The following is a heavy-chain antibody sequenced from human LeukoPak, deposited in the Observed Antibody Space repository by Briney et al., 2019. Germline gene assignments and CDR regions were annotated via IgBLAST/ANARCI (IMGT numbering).Heavy chain of an antibody. J-gene: IGHJ4*02. CDR2: IIPIFGTA. Sequence: GSSVKVSCKASGGTFSSYAISWVRQAPGQGLEWMGGIIPIFGTANYAQKFQGRVTITTDESTSTAYMELSSLRSEDTAVYYCAREYDSSGYYEKFRYWGQGTLVTVSS. V-gene: IGHV1-69*05. D-gene: IGHD3-22*01. CDR3: AREYDSSGYYEKFRY. CDR1: GGTFSSYA.